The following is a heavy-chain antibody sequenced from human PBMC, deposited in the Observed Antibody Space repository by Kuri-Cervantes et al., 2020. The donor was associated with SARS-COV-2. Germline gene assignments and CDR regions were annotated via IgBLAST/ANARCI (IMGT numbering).Heavy chain of an antibody. CDR3: ARGRVEYQLLYVFHDYYYGMDV. V-gene: IGHV4-28*03. D-gene: IGHD2-2*02. J-gene: IGHJ6*02. CDR1: GYSISSSNW. CDR2: IYYSGST. Sequence: SCAVSGYSISSSNWWGWIRQPPGKGLEWIGYIYYSGSTYYNPSLKSRVTISVDTSKNQFSLKLSSVTAADTAVYYCARGRVEYQLLYVFHDYYYGMDVWGQGTTVTVSS.